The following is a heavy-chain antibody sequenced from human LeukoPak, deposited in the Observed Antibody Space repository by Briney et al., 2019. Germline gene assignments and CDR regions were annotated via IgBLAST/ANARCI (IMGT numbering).Heavy chain of an antibody. CDR2: INHSGST. D-gene: IGHD6-13*01. CDR3: AREGYSSSWYIY. Sequence: PSETLSLTCAVYGGSFSGYYWSWIRQPPGKGLEWIGEINHSGSTNYNPSLKSRVTISVDTSKSQFSLKLSSVTAADTAVYYCAREGYSSSWYIYWGQGTLVTVPS. CDR1: GGSFSGYY. V-gene: IGHV4-34*01. J-gene: IGHJ4*02.